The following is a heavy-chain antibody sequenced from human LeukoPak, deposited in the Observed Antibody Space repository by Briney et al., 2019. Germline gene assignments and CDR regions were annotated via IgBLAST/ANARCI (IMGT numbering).Heavy chain of an antibody. V-gene: IGHV3-7*01. CDR1: GFTFSSYA. CDR2: IKQDGSEK. CDR3: ARDRWELLSNSYHYCGLDV. D-gene: IGHD2-15*01. Sequence: GGSLRLSCAASGFTFSSYAMSWVRQAPGKGLEWVANIKQDGSEKRYVDSVKGRFTISRDNAKNSLYLQMNSLRAEDTAVYYCARDRWELLSNSYHYCGLDVWGQGTTVTVSS. J-gene: IGHJ6*02.